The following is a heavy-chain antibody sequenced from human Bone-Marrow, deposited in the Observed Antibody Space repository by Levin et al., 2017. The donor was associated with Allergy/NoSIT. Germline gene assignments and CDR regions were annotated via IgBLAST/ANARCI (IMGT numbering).Heavy chain of an antibody. CDR2: IKSKTDGGTT. Sequence: GGSLRLSCAASGFTFSNAWMSWVRQAPGKGLEWVGRIKSKTDGGTTDYAAPVKGRFTISRDDSKNTLYLQMNSLKTEDTAVYYCTTEPMTRRSGDYYYYYGMDVWGQGTTVTVSS. D-gene: IGHD7-27*01. V-gene: IGHV3-15*01. J-gene: IGHJ6*02. CDR3: TTEPMTRRSGDYYYYYGMDV. CDR1: GFTFSNAW.